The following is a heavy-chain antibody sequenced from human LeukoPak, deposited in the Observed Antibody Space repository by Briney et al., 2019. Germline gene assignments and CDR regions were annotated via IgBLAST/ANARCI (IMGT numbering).Heavy chain of an antibody. CDR2: IIPIFGTA. Sequence: ASVKVSCKASGSTFSSYAISWVRQAPGQGLEWMGGIIPIFGTANYAQKFQGRVTITADESTSTAYMELSSLRSEDTAVYYCARCVGFGELSTYYYYYYMDVWGKGTTVTVSS. J-gene: IGHJ6*03. V-gene: IGHV1-69*13. CDR1: GSTFSSYA. CDR3: ARCVGFGELSTYYYYYYMDV. D-gene: IGHD3-10*01.